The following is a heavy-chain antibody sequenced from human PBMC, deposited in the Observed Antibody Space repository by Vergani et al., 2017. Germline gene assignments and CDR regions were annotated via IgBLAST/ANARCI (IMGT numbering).Heavy chain of an antibody. CDR3: ARIRRRGRSGYDIFDF. V-gene: IGHV2-70*01. CDR1: GFSILTSEMC. D-gene: IGHD5-12*01. CDR2: IDWYDNK. J-gene: IGHJ4*02. Sequence: QVTLRESGPALVKPTQTPTLTCTFSGFSILTSEMCVSWIRQPPGKALEWLALIDWYDNKYFNTSLKTRLTISKDASKNQVVLTMTNMDPVDTATYYCARIRRRGRSGYDIFDFWGQGALVTVSS.